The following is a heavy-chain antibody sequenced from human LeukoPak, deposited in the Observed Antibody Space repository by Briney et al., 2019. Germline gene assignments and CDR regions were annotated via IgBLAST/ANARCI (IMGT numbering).Heavy chain of an antibody. CDR2: IYYSGSI. CDR1: GGSISSYY. D-gene: IGHD4-17*01. J-gene: IGHJ5*02. Sequence: PSETLSLTCTVSGGSISSYYWSWIRQPPGKGLEWIGYIYYSGSINYNPSLESRVTISVDTSKNQFSLKLSSVTAADTAVYYCASGETDWFDPWGQGTLVTVSS. CDR3: ASGETDWFDP. V-gene: IGHV4-59*01.